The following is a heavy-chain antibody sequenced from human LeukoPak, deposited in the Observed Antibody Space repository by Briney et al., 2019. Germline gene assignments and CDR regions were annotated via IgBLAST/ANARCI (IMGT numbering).Heavy chain of an antibody. CDR1: GFSFGDYS. D-gene: IGHD6-6*01. CDR2: ISSSSTYT. CDR3: ARDLSSSSTAYFQH. V-gene: IGHV3-21*01. Sequence: PGGSLRLSCAASGFSFGDYSMNWVRQAPGKGLEWVSSISSSSTYTYYADSVKGRFTIPRDNAKNSLYLQMNSLRAEDTAVYYCARDLSSSSTAYFQHWGQGTLVTVSS. J-gene: IGHJ1*01.